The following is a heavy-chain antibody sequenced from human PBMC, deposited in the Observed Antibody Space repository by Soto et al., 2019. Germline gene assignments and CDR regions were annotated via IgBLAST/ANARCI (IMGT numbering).Heavy chain of an antibody. Sequence: EVQLVESGGGLVKPGGSLRLSCAASGFTFSSYSMNWVRQAPGKGLEWVSSISSSSSYIYYADSVKGRFTISRDNAKNSLYLQMNSLRAEDTAVYYCARELAVAGRGYFQHWGQGTLVTVSS. V-gene: IGHV3-21*01. CDR1: GFTFSSYS. CDR3: ARELAVAGRGYFQH. CDR2: ISSSSSYI. J-gene: IGHJ1*01. D-gene: IGHD6-19*01.